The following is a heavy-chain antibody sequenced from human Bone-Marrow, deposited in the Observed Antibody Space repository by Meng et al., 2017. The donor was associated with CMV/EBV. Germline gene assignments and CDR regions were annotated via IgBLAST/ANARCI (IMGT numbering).Heavy chain of an antibody. CDR2: IRYDGSNK. Sequence: GESLKISCAASGFTFSSYGMHWVRQAPGKGLEWVAFIRYDGSNKYYADSVKGRFTISRDNSKNSLYLQMNSLRAEDTAVYYCARAAVVTYYYYYGMDVWGQGTTVTVSS. CDR3: ARAAVVTYYYYYGMDV. CDR1: GFTFSSYG. D-gene: IGHD4-23*01. J-gene: IGHJ6*02. V-gene: IGHV3-30*02.